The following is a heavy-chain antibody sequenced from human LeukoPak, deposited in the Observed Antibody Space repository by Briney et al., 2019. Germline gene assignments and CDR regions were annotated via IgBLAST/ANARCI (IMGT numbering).Heavy chain of an antibody. CDR1: GGSISSYY. CDR2: INHSGST. V-gene: IGHV4-34*01. D-gene: IGHD6-6*01. CDR3: ARGGGIAARPTPYYFDY. J-gene: IGHJ4*02. Sequence: SETLSLTCTVSGGSISSYYWSWIRQPPGKGLEWIGEINHSGSTNYNPSLKSRVTISVDTSKNQFSLKLSSVTAADTAVYYCARGGGIAARPTPYYFDYWGQGTLVTVSS.